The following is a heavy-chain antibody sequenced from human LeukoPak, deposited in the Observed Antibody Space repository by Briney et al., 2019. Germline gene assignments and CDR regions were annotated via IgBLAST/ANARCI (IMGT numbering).Heavy chain of an antibody. CDR2: ISNDERNK. CDR1: GFIFTNFA. V-gene: IGHV3-30*04. Sequence: PGRSLRLSCAASGFIFTNFAMRWVRQAPGKGLEWVAVISNDERNKYYAESVKGRFTISRDNSNSMVYLQMTSLRLEDTAVYYCARPSPPGDGYNPSDQWGQGSLVIVSS. D-gene: IGHD5-24*01. CDR3: ARPSPPGDGYNPSDQ. J-gene: IGHJ4*02.